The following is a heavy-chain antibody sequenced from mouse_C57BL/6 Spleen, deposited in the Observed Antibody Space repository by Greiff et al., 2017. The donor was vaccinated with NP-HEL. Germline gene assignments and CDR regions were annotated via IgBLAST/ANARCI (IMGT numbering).Heavy chain of an antibody. CDR3: TRRTAQATDFDY. V-gene: IGHV6-6*01. J-gene: IGHJ2*01. Sequence: EVKVEESGGGLVQPGGSMKLSCAASGFTFSDAWMDWVRQSPEKGLEWVAEIRNKANNHATYYAESVKGRFTISRDDSKSSVYLQMNSLRAEDTGIYYCTRRTAQATDFDYWGQGTTLTVSS. D-gene: IGHD3-2*02. CDR2: IRNKANNHAT. CDR1: GFTFSDAW.